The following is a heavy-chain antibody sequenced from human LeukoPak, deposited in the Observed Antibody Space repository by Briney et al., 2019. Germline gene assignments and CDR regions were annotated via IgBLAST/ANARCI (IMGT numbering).Heavy chain of an antibody. CDR2: IYYSGST. V-gene: IGHV4-59*01. D-gene: IGHD3-9*01. Sequence: SETLSLTCTVSGGSISSYYWSWIRQPPGKGLEWIGYIYYSGSTNYNPSLKSRVTISVDTSKNQFSLKLSSVTAADTAVYYCATWYYDILTGYHYFDYWGQGTLVTVSS. J-gene: IGHJ4*02. CDR3: ATWYYDILTGYHYFDY. CDR1: GGSISSYY.